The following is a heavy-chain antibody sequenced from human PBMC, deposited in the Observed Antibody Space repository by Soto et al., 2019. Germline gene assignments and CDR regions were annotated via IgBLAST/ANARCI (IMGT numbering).Heavy chain of an antibody. D-gene: IGHD2-2*01. CDR1: GFTFSSYA. Sequence: PGGSLRLSCAASGFTFSSYAMSWVRQAPGKGLEWVSAISGSGGSTYYADSVKGRFTISRDNSKNTLYLQINSLRAEDTAVYYCAKDSSLYCSSTSCYAYYDILTGFSSPAFDIWGQGTMVTVSS. J-gene: IGHJ3*02. CDR3: AKDSSLYCSSTSCYAYYDILTGFSSPAFDI. CDR2: ISGSGGST. V-gene: IGHV3-23*01.